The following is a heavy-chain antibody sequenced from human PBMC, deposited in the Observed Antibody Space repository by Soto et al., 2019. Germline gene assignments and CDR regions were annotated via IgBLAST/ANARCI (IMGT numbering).Heavy chain of an antibody. Sequence: EVQLVESGGGLVQPGGSVRLSCAASGFTFSTYSMNWVRQAPGKGLEWVSFISSSGGTIYYADSVKGRFTISRDNAKNSLYLQMISLSDEDTAVYYCARLSVRYCSGGSCSQLDYWGQGTLVTVSS. CDR3: ARLSVRYCSGGSCSQLDY. CDR1: GFTFSTYS. CDR2: ISSSGGTI. V-gene: IGHV3-48*02. D-gene: IGHD2-15*01. J-gene: IGHJ4*02.